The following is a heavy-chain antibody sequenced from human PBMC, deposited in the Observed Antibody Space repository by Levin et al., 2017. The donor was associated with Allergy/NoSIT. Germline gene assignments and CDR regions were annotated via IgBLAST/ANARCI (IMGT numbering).Heavy chain of an antibody. CDR3: AKVLTSGSDYYFDF. V-gene: IGHV3-23*01. D-gene: IGHD3-22*01. CDR2: IRNSGTDT. Sequence: GESLKISCAASGFTFSNYAMSWVRQAPGEGLEWVSSIRNSGTDTYYPDSVRGRFSISRDNSKDTLYLQMNSLRADDTAVYYCAKVLTSGSDYYFDFWGQGTLVTVSS. CDR1: GFTFSNYA. J-gene: IGHJ4*02.